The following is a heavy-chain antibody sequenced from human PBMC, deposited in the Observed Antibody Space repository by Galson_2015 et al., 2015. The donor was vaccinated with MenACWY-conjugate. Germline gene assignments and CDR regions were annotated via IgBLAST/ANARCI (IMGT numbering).Heavy chain of an antibody. D-gene: IGHD5-24*01. CDR3: ARDPERGDGYVLDY. J-gene: IGHJ4*02. CDR2: INRDGSST. Sequence: SLRLSCAASGFTFSSYWMYWVRQAPGKGLVWVAHINRDGSSTSYADPVKGRFTISRDNAKNMLYLQMNSLRAEDTAVYYCARDPERGDGYVLDYWGQGTLVTVSS. V-gene: IGHV3-74*01. CDR1: GFTFSSYW.